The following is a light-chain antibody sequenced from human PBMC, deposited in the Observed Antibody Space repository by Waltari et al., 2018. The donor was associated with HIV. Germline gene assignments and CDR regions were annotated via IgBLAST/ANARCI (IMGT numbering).Light chain of an antibody. Sequence: VLTQSPATMSVSPGENATHSCRASQTVDQNSLTWYQQRPGQAPRLVLFASSTRATGIPDRFHGSESGTEFTLTIRRLEPEDFAIYYCQVYGGSPRWTFGPGTRLEIK. J-gene: IGKJ1*01. CDR1: QTVDQNS. CDR3: QVYGGSPRWT. CDR2: ASS. V-gene: IGKV3-20*01.